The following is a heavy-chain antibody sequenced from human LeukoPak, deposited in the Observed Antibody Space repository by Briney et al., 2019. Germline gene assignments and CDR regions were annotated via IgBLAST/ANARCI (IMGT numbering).Heavy chain of an antibody. J-gene: IGHJ6*02. CDR2: INSNGGST. CDR3: VKGTSTKYYYYGMDV. D-gene: IGHD2-2*01. CDR1: GFAFSNYA. Sequence: GGSLRVSCSASGFAFSNYATHWVRQAPGKGLEYVAGINSNGGSTFYADSVKGRFTVSGDNSKNTLYLQMSSLRAEDTAVYYCVKGTSTKYYYYGMDVWGQGTTVTVSS. V-gene: IGHV3-64D*06.